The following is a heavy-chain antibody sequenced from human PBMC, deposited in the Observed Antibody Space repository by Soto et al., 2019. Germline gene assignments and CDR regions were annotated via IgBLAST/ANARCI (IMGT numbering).Heavy chain of an antibody. CDR1: GGSFSGYY. V-gene: IGHV4-34*01. D-gene: IGHD1-1*01. J-gene: IGHJ5*02. CDR3: ATANWSHHYFDP. Sequence: SETLSLTCAVYGGSFSGYYWSWLRQPPGKGLEWIGEINHSGSTNYNPSLKSRVTISVDTSKNQFSLKVTSVTAADTAVYYCATANWSHHYFDPWGQGTLVTVS. CDR2: INHSGST.